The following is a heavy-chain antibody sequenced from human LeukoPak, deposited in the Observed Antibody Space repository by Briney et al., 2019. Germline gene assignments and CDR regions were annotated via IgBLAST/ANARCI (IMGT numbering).Heavy chain of an antibody. Sequence: SGGSPRLSCAASGFTFSSYAMSWVRQAPGKGLEWVSAISGSGGSTYYADSVKGRFTISRDNSKNTLYLQMNSLRAEDTAVYYCAKVRSVVPAARTTSYFDYWGQGTLVTVSS. J-gene: IGHJ4*02. CDR2: ISGSGGST. CDR1: GFTFSSYA. CDR3: AKVRSVVPAARTTSYFDY. V-gene: IGHV3-23*01. D-gene: IGHD2-2*01.